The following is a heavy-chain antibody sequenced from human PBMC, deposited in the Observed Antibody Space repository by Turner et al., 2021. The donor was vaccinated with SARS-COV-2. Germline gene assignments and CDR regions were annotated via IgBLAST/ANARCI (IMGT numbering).Heavy chain of an antibody. Sequence: EVQLVESGGGLIQPGGSLRLSCAASGFTVSSTYMSWVRQAPGKGLEWVSVIYSGGSTYYADSVKCRFTISRDNSKNTLYLQMNSLRAEDTAVYYCARGHVPAASNFYYYYYYGMDVWGQGTTVTVSS. V-gene: IGHV3-53*01. D-gene: IGHD2-2*01. CDR2: IYSGGST. CDR1: GFTVSSTY. CDR3: ARGHVPAASNFYYYYYYGMDV. J-gene: IGHJ6*02.